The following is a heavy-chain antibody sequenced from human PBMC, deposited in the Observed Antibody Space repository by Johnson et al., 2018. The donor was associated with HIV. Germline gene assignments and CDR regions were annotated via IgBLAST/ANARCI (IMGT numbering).Heavy chain of an antibody. CDR2: MWYDGSNK. V-gene: IGHV3-33*01. CDR1: GFTFSTYG. D-gene: IGHD3-22*01. Sequence: QLVESGGGVVQPGRSLRLSCAASGFTFSTYGMHWVRQAPGKGLAWVAVMWYDGSNKYYADSVKGRFTISRDNSKNTLFLQMNSLRAEDTAVYYCVRRFYDSSAFDIWGQGTLVTVSS. CDR3: VRRFYDSSAFDI. J-gene: IGHJ3*02.